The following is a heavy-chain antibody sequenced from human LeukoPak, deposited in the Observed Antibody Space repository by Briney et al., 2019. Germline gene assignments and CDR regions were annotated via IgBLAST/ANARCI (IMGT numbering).Heavy chain of an antibody. Sequence: SETLSLTCSVYGGSFSGYYWSWIRQPPGKGLEWIGESNHSGSTNYNPSLKSRVTISVDTSKNQFSLKLSSVTAADTAVYYCARDLLGKKQLVRQYYFDYWGQGTLVTVSS. J-gene: IGHJ4*02. CDR2: SNHSGST. D-gene: IGHD6-6*01. CDR3: ARDLLGKKQLVRQYYFDY. CDR1: GGSFSGYY. V-gene: IGHV4-34*01.